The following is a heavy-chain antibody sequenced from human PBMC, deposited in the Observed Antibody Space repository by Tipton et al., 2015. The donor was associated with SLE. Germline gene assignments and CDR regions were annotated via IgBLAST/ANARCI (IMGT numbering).Heavy chain of an antibody. V-gene: IGHV3-9*01. CDR2: ISGNSGSI. CDR1: GFTFDDYA. CDR3: AKEDGLLGGHFDL. D-gene: IGHD3-16*01. Sequence: SLRLSCAASGFTFDDYAMHWVRQAPGKGLEWVSGISGNSGSIGYADSVKGRFTISRDNAKNSLYLQMNRLRAEDTALYYCAKEDGLLGGHFDLWGRGTLVTVSS. J-gene: IGHJ2*01.